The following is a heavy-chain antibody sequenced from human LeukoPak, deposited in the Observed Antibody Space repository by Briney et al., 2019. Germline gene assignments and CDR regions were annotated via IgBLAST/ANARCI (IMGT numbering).Heavy chain of an antibody. CDR1: GGSISTSYY. V-gene: IGHV4-39*01. J-gene: IGHJ4*02. CDR2: IYYSGTT. D-gene: IGHD2-8*01. Sequence: SETLSLTCTVSGGSISTSYYWGWIRQPPGKGLEWIGSIYYSGTTYYNPSLKSRVTISVDTSKNQFSLKLSSVTAAGTAVYYCARSSNGVSRFDYWGQGTLVTVSS. CDR3: ARSSNGVSRFDY.